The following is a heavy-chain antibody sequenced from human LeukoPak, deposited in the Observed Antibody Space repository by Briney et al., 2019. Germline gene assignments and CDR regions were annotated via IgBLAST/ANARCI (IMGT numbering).Heavy chain of an antibody. D-gene: IGHD6-19*01. CDR1: GFSFSDYH. V-gene: IGHV3-11*01. CDR3: ASGRDILVAGPGGYFDY. CDR2: IGPGGGAT. J-gene: IGHJ4*02. Sequence: GGSLRLSCAASGFSFSDYHMNWVRQAPGKGLEWVSYIGPGGGATFFADSVKGRFTISTDSAKNSLYLQMNSLPADDTAVYYCASGRDILVAGPGGYFDYWGQGTLVTVSS.